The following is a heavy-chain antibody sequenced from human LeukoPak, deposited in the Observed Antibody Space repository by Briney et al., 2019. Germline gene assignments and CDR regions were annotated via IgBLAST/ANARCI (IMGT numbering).Heavy chain of an antibody. V-gene: IGHV4-59*01. J-gene: IGHJ4*02. CDR1: GGSISSYY. Sequence: SETLSLTCTVSGGSISSYYWTWIRQPPGKGLEWIEFIYDSGSTYYNPSLKSRVTISLDTSKNQFSLKMSSVTAADTAVYYCARKPSGSSRYDYWGQETLVTVSS. CDR2: IYDSGST. D-gene: IGHD6-25*01. CDR3: ARKPSGSSRYDY.